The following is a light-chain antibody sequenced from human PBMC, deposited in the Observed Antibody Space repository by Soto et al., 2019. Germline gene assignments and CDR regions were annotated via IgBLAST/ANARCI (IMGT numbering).Light chain of an antibody. Sequence: EIVLTHSPETLSLSPAQRATLSCRASPSVSSNLAWYQQKPDQAPKLLIYGASSRATGIPDRFSGSGSGTDFTLTISRLEPEDFAVYYCQQYGSSPHTFGGGSTAVIK. J-gene: IGKJ4*01. CDR2: GAS. V-gene: IGKV3-20*01. CDR3: QQYGSSPHT. CDR1: PSVSSN.